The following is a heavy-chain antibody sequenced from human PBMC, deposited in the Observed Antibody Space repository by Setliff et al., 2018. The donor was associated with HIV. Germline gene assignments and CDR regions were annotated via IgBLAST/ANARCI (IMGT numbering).Heavy chain of an antibody. CDR1: GGSFSGYY. J-gene: IGHJ4*02. V-gene: IGHV4-34*01. Sequence: PSETLSLTCAVYGGSFSGYYWSWIRQPPGKGLEWIGEINHSGSTNYNMSLWSRATIPLDASRNQFSLELISVTAADTAVYYCAGGPGTTSIDYWAQGTPVTVSS. D-gene: IGHD1-26*01. CDR2: INHSGST. CDR3: AGGPGTTSIDY.